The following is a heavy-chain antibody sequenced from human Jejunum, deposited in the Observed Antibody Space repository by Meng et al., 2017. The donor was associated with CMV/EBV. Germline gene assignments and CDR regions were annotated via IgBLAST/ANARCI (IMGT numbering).Heavy chain of an antibody. J-gene: IGHJ6*02. CDR3: ARDLAGIDRVYYYYGLDV. CDR2: LYRGGST. V-gene: IGHV3-53*01. Sequence: MNVVRQAPGKGLEWVAVLYRGGSTYYADSVQGRFTISRDNSKNTLFLQMNSLRAEDTAVYYCARDLAGIDRVYYYYGLDVWGQGTTVTVSS. D-gene: IGHD3-3*02.